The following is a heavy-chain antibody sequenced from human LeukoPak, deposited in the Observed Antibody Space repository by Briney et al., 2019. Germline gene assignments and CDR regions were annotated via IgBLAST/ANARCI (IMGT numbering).Heavy chain of an antibody. J-gene: IGHJ5*02. D-gene: IGHD3-16*02. V-gene: IGHV3-74*01. CDR3: AGDYVWGSYREHNWFDP. CDR2: SNSDGSIT. CDR1: GFTFSSYW. Sequence: GGSLRLSCAASGFTFSSYWMHWVRQAPGKGLVWVSRSNSDGSITSYADSVKGRFTISRDNAKNTLYLQMNSLRVEDTAVYYCAGDYVWGSYREHNWFDPWGQGTLVTVSS.